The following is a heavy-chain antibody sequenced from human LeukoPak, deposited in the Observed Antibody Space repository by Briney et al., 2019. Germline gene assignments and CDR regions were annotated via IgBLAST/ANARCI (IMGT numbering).Heavy chain of an antibody. CDR3: AKDAIWFGELYYYYMDV. CDR1: GFTFSSYG. Sequence: PGGSLRLSCAASGFTFSSYGMHWVRQAPGKGLEWVAVISYDGSNKYYADSVKGRFTISRDNSKNTLYLQMNSLRAEDTAVYYCAKDAIWFGELYYYYMDVWGKGTTVTISS. D-gene: IGHD3-10*01. V-gene: IGHV3-30*18. J-gene: IGHJ6*03. CDR2: ISYDGSNK.